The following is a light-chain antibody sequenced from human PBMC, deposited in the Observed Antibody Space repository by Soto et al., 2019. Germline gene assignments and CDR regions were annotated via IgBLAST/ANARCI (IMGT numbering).Light chain of an antibody. CDR1: RSDVGSYNL. Sequence: QSALTQTASVSGSPGQSITLSCTGTRSDVGSYNLVSWYQQHPGKAPKLMIYEVTKRPSGVSLRFSGSKSGNTASLTISGLQAEDEAHYYCSSYVGSTSVVVFGGGTKVTVL. V-gene: IGLV2-23*02. CDR3: SSYVGSTSVVV. CDR2: EVT. J-gene: IGLJ2*01.